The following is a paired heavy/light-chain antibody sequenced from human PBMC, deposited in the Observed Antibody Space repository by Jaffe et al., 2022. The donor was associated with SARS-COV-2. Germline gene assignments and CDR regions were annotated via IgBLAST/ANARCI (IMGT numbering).Heavy chain of an antibody. CDR2: IYYSGTT. Sequence: QVQLQESGPGLVKPSETLSLTCIVSGASIGSSSYYWGWVRQPPGKGLEWIGNIYYSGTTFYNPSLNSRVTISRDTSKNQFSLKLTSVTAADTAVYYCARTPYFYGSGSWVDYWGQGALVSVSS. D-gene: IGHD3-10*01. J-gene: IGHJ4*02. V-gene: IGHV4-39*01. CDR1: GASIGSSSYY. CDR3: ARTPYFYGSGSWVDY.
Light chain of an antibody. CDR3: QRYGSSIT. CDR2: RAS. CDR1: QRISSDY. Sequence: EVVLTQSPGTLSLSPGERATLSCRASQRISSDYLAWYQQQPGQAPRLLIYRASNRATGIPDRFSGSGSGTDFTLTVSRLELEDFAVYYCQRYGSSITFGQGTRLEIK. J-gene: IGKJ5*01. V-gene: IGKV3-20*01.